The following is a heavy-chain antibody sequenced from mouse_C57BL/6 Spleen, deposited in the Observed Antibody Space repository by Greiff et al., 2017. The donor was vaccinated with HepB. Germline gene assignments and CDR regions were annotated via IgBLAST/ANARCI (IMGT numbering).Heavy chain of an antibody. CDR2: IDPGSGST. CDR1: GYTFTSYW. J-gene: IGHJ1*03. Sequence: QVQLKQPGAELVKPGASVKMSCKASGYTFTSYWITWVKQRPGQGLEWIGDIDPGSGSTNYNEKFKSKATLTVDTSSSTAYMQLSSLTSEDSAVYYCARGNYGSRGYFDVWGTGTTVTVSS. CDR3: ARGNYGSRGYFDV. V-gene: IGHV1-55*01. D-gene: IGHD1-1*01.